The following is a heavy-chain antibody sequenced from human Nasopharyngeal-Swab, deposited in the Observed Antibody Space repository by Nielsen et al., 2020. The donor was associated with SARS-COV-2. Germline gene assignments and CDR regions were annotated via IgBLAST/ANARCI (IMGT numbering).Heavy chain of an antibody. CDR1: GYTFTSYA. J-gene: IGHJ4*02. CDR3: ARGDGDSSGWYTNGDYFDY. CDR2: INAGNGNT. Sequence: ASVKVSCKASGYTFTSYAMHWVRQAPGQRLEWMGWINAGNGNTKYSQKFQGSVTITRDTSASTAYMELSSLRSEDTAVYYCARGDGDSSGWYTNGDYFDYWGQGTLVTVSS. D-gene: IGHD6-19*01. V-gene: IGHV1-3*01.